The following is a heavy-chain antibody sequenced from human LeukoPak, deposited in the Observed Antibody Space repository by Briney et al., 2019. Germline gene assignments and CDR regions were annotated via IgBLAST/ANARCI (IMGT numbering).Heavy chain of an antibody. J-gene: IGHJ4*02. CDR3: ATDLCTRGTCYAGVGDS. D-gene: IGHD2-2*01. CDR1: RDSTTSYY. V-gene: IGHV4-59*01. CDR2: VYKSGQI. Sequence: SETLSLTCSVSRDSTTSYYWGWIRQSPGKGPEWLAYVYKSGQIDYNSSLRSRLSVSVDRSRAQLSLRLRSVTAADTAVYYCATDLCTRGTCYAGVGDSWGQGTPVTVSS.